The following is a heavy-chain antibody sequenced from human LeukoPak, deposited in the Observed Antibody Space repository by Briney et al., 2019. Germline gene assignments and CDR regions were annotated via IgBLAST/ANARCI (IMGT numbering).Heavy chain of an antibody. J-gene: IGHJ3*02. CDR1: GGSISSGSYC. CDR2: IYYSGST. Sequence: SQTLSLTCTVSGGSISSGSYCWSWIRQPAGKGLEWIGYIYYSGSTYYNPSLKSRVTISVDTSKNQFSLKLSSVTAADTAVYYCARAFSYGGNDAFDIWGQGTMVTVSS. D-gene: IGHD5-18*01. CDR3: ARAFSYGGNDAFDI. V-gene: IGHV4-30-4*08.